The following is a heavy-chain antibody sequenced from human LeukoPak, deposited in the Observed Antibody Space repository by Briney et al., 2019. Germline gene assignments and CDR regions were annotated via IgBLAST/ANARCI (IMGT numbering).Heavy chain of an antibody. J-gene: IGHJ4*02. CDR2: IYNSGNN. V-gene: IGHV4-59*08. D-gene: IGHD3-10*01. CDR3: ATRGY. Sequence: SETLSLTCTVSGGSISSDYWQWFRQPPGKGLEWVGYIYNSGNNHYNSSLKSRVTISIDTSKNQFSLKLASVTAADTAVYYCATRGYWGQGTLVAVSS. CDR1: GGSISSDY.